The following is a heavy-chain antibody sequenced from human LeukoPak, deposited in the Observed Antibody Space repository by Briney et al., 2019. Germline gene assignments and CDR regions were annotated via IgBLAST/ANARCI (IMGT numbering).Heavy chain of an antibody. Sequence: SETLSLTCTVSGGSISSGDYYWSWIRQPPGKGLEWIGYIYYSGSTYYNPSLKSRVTISVDTSKNQFSLKLSSVTAADTAVYYCARVGWYRTIDYWGQGTLVTVST. J-gene: IGHJ4*02. CDR1: GGSISSGDYY. V-gene: IGHV4-30-4*01. CDR3: ARVGWYRTIDY. CDR2: IYYSGST. D-gene: IGHD6-19*01.